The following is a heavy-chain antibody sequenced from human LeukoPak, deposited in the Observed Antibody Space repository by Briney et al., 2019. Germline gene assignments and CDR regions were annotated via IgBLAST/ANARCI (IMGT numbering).Heavy chain of an antibody. V-gene: IGHV3-9*01. Sequence: EAGGSLRLSCAASGFTFDDYAMHWVRQAPGKGLEWVSGISWNSGSIGYADSVKGRFTISRDNAKNSLYLQMNSLRAEDTALYYCAKDRYYDSSGGMDVWGQGTTVTVSS. CDR3: AKDRYYDSSGGMDV. CDR2: ISWNSGSI. CDR1: GFTFDDYA. J-gene: IGHJ6*02. D-gene: IGHD3-22*01.